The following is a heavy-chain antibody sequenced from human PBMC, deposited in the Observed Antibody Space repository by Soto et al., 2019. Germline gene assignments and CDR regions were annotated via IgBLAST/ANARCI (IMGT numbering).Heavy chain of an antibody. V-gene: IGHV4-39*01. CDR3: ARQIYDSSGYYYAY. J-gene: IGHJ4*02. Sequence: QLQLQESGPGLVKPSETLSLTCTVSGGSISSSSYYWGWIRQPPGQGLEWLGTIYSLGNTYYSPSLKSRVTISVDKSKSQLFLKLSSVTAPDTAVYYCARQIYDSSGYYYAYWGQGTLVTVSP. CDR1: GGSISSSSYY. D-gene: IGHD3-22*01. CDR2: IYSLGNT.